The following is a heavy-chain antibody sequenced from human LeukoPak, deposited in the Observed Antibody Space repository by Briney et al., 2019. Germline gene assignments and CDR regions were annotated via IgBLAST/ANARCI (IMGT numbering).Heavy chain of an antibody. CDR1: EFSVGSNY. Sequence: GGSLRLSCAASEFSVGSNYMTWVRQAPGKGLEWVANIKRDGSEKYYVDSVKGRFTISRDNAKNSLYLQMNSLRAEDTAVYYCARDRGAAMGRLYMDVWGKGTTVTVSS. D-gene: IGHD5-18*01. CDR3: ARDRGAAMGRLYMDV. CDR2: IKRDGSEK. V-gene: IGHV3-7*01. J-gene: IGHJ6*03.